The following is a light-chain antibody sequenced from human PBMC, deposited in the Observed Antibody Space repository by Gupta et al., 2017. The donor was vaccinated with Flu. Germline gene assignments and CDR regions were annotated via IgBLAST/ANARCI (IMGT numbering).Light chain of an antibody. CDR2: LGS. V-gene: IGKV2-28*01. J-gene: IGKJ3*01. CDR3: MQALQTPFT. Sequence: DIVRTQSPLSLPVTPVEPASISCRSSQSLLHSNGYNYLDWYLQKPGQSPQLLIYLGSNRASGVPDRFSGSGSGTDFTLKISRVEAEDVGVYYCMQALQTPFTFGPGTKVDIK. CDR1: QSLLHSNGYNY.